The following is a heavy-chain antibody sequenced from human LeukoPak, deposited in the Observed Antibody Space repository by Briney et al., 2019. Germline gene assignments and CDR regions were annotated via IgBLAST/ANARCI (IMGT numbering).Heavy chain of an antibody. D-gene: IGHD3-10*01. CDR1: GFTFDDYA. J-gene: IGHJ4*02. V-gene: IGHV3-9*01. CDR2: ISWNSGSI. CDR3: AKALDYSSGSYPFDY. Sequence: PGGSLRLSCAASGFTFDDYAMHRVRQAPGKGLEWVSGISWNSGSIGYADSVKGRFTISRDNAKNSLYLQMNSLRAEDTALYYCAKALDYSSGSYPFDYWGQGTLVTVSS.